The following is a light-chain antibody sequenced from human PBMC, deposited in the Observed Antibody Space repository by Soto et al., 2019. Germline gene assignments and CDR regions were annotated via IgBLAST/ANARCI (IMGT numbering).Light chain of an antibody. J-gene: IGKJ1*01. Sequence: DIVLTQSPATLSLSPGERATLSCRASQSVSKWLVWYQQKPGQAPRLLIYGASSRATGIPDRFSGSGSGTDFTLTISRLEPEDSAVYYCQQYGSSPWTFGQGTKVEIK. CDR3: QQYGSSPWT. CDR2: GAS. CDR1: QSVSKW. V-gene: IGKV3-20*01.